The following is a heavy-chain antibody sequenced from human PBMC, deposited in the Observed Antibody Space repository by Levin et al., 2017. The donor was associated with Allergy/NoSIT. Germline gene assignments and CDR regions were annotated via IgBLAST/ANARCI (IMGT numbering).Heavy chain of an antibody. CDR3: ARLRSSSGGAFDI. CDR1: GYSFTSYW. J-gene: IGHJ3*02. D-gene: IGHD6-13*01. CDR2: IYPADSDA. V-gene: IGHV5-51*01. Sequence: GESLKISCKGSGYSFTSYWIGWVRQMPGTGLEWMGIIYPADSDARYSPSFQGQVTISADKSISITYLQWNSLKASDTAIYYCARLRSSSGGAFDIWGQGTMVTVSS.